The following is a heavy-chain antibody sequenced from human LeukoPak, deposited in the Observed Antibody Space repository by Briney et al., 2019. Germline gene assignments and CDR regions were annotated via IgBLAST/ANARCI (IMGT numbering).Heavy chain of an antibody. CDR3: ARARYVNSFYAFDI. CDR1: GGSISSYY. V-gene: IGHV4-59*01. CDR2: LSKSCNP. Sequence: SGTLSLTCTVSGGSISSYYWSWVRLPPGKGLEWIGFLSKSCNPNYSPSFKSRVTIFADTSKNQFFLKLSSVTAADTAMYYCARARYVNSFYAFDIWGQGTLVTVSS. D-gene: IGHD3-9*01. J-gene: IGHJ3*02.